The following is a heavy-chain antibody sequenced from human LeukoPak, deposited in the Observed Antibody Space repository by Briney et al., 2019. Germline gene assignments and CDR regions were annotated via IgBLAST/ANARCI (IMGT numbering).Heavy chain of an antibody. J-gene: IGHJ5*02. CDR3: ATGAIAVAGTVGNWFDP. CDR2: ISAYNGNT. V-gene: IGHV1-18*01. CDR1: GYTFTSYG. Sequence: ASVKVSCKASGYTFTSYGISWVRQAPGQGLEWMGWISAYNGNTNYAQKFQGRVTMTEDTSTDTAYMELSSLRSEDTAVYYCATGAIAVAGTVGNWFDPWGQGTLVTVSS. D-gene: IGHD6-19*01.